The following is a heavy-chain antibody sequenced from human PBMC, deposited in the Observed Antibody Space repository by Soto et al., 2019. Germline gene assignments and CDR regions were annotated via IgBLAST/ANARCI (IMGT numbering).Heavy chain of an antibody. V-gene: IGHV4-30-4*01. CDR1: GGSMNYYY. CDR2: IYYSGST. J-gene: IGHJ6*02. CDR3: ARDNILGILYGGMDV. Sequence: SETLSRTCTVSGGSMNYYYWSWIRQPPGKGLEWIGYIYYSGSTYYNPSLKSRVTISVDTSKNQFSLKLSSVTAADTAVYYCARDNILGILYGGMDVWGQGTTVTVS. D-gene: IGHD3-3*01.